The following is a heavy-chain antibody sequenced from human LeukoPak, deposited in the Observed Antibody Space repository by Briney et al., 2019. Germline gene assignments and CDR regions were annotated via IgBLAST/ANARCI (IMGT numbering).Heavy chain of an antibody. CDR1: GGSISSSSYY. J-gene: IGHJ3*02. V-gene: IGHV4-39*01. D-gene: IGHD1-20*01. CDR2: IYYSGST. Sequence: SETLSLTCTVSGGSISSSSYYWGWIRQPPGKGLEWIGSIYYSGSTYYNPSLKSRVTISVDTSKTQFSLKLSSVTAADTAVYYCARVKITGTTEAFDIWGQGTMVTVSS. CDR3: ARVKITGTTEAFDI.